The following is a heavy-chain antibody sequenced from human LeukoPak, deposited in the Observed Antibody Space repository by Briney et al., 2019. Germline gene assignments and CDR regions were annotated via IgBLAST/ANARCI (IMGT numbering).Heavy chain of an antibody. CDR1: GFTFGSYS. CDR3: ARDFASGWPSYYYYGMDV. CDR2: ISSSSSTI. V-gene: IGHV3-48*01. J-gene: IGHJ6*02. D-gene: IGHD6-19*01. Sequence: GGSLRLSCAASGFTFGSYSMNWVRQAPGKGLEWVSYISSSSSTIYYADSVKGRFTISRDNAKNSLYLQMNSLRAEDTAVYYCARDFASGWPSYYYYGMDVWGQGTTVTVSS.